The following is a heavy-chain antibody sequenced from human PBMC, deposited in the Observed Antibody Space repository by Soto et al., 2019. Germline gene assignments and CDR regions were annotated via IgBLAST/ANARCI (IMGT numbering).Heavy chain of an antibody. CDR3: ARLIRDASGSYRLDY. D-gene: IGHD3-10*01. J-gene: IGHJ4*02. Sequence: KPSETLSLTCTASGGSISPYYWSWIRQPPGEGMEWLGYIYYSGYTNYNPSLKSRLTISVDTSKNQFSLRLSSVTAADTAVYFCARLIRDASGSYRLDYWGRGTLVTVSS. CDR2: IYYSGYT. V-gene: IGHV4-59*08. CDR1: GGSISPYY.